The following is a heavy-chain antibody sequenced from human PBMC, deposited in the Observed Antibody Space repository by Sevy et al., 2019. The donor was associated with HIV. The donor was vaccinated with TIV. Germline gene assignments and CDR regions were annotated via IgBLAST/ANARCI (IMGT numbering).Heavy chain of an antibody. Sequence: GGSLRLSCAASGFTFSDYYMSWIRQAPGKGLEWVSYISSSGSTIYYADSVKGRFTISRDNAKNSLYLQMNSLRAEDTAVYYCARDHIAVAGNYYYYGMDVWGQGTTVAVSS. V-gene: IGHV3-11*04. J-gene: IGHJ6*02. CDR2: ISSSGSTI. D-gene: IGHD6-19*01. CDR3: ARDHIAVAGNYYYYGMDV. CDR1: GFTFSDYY.